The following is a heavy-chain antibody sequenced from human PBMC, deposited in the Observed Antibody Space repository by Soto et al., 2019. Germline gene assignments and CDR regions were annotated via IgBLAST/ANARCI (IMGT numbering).Heavy chain of an antibody. CDR2: IYHNGDT. V-gene: IGHV4-31*03. D-gene: IGHD3-22*01. CDR3: ASSYSGYLDN. CDR1: GDSMISGAYY. Sequence: SETLSLTCSFSGDSMISGAYYWNWIRQHPGKGLEWIAYIYHNGDTHYNPSLRSRITISVDTSKSQFSLKLTSVTDADTAVYYCASSYSGYLDNWGQGTLVTVSS. J-gene: IGHJ4*02.